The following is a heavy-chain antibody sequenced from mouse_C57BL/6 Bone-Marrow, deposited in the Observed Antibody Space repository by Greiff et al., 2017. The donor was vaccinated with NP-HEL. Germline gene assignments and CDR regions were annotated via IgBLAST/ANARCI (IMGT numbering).Heavy chain of an antibody. Sequence: QLQQPGAELVKPGASVKLSCKASGYTFTSYWMQWVKQRPGQGLEWIGEIDPSDSYTNYNQKFKGKATLTVDTSSSTAYMQLSSLTSEDSAVYYCARPIYYDYEGFAYWGQGTLVTVSA. CDR1: GYTFTSYW. CDR3: ARPIYYDYEGFAY. V-gene: IGHV1-50*01. D-gene: IGHD2-4*01. J-gene: IGHJ3*01. CDR2: IDPSDSYT.